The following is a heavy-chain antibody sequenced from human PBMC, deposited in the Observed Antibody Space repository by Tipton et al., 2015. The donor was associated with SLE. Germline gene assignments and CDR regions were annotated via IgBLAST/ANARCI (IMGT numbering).Heavy chain of an antibody. J-gene: IGHJ6*03. D-gene: IGHD1-26*01. CDR3: TRLRWELLKYYYYYMDV. Sequence: SLRLSCSGSAFTFGDYGMSWVRQAPGKGLECVGLIRSKAYGGTTEYAASVNGRFTISRDDSKTIAYLQMNSLKTEDTGVYFCTRLRWELLKYYYYYMDVWGKGTTVTVSS. CDR2: IRSKAYGGTT. V-gene: IGHV3-49*04. CDR1: AFTFGDYG.